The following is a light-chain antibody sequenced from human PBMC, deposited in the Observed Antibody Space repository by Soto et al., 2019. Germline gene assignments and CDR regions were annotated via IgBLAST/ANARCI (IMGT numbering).Light chain of an antibody. CDR2: EVS. Sequence: QSALTQPASVSGSPGQSITISCTGTSSDVGSYNLVSWYQQHPGKAPKLMIYEVSKRPSGVSNRFSGSKSGNTASLTISGLQAEDEADYYCCSYAGSRDVVFGGGTRSPS. J-gene: IGLJ2*01. CDR3: CSYAGSRDVV. V-gene: IGLV2-23*02. CDR1: SSDVGSYNL.